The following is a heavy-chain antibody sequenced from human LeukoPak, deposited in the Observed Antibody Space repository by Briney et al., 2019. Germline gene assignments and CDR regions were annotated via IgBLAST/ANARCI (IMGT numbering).Heavy chain of an antibody. J-gene: IGHJ4*02. V-gene: IGHV3-53*01. CDR1: GFTVSSNY. CDR2: NYNDYIT. CDR3: ATGRYYFDY. Sequence: GGSLRLSCAASGFTVSSNYMSWVRQAPGKGLEWVSLNYNDYITYYADSVKGRFTISRDKSKNTLYLQMNSLRAEDTAVYYCATGRYYFDYWGQGTLVTVSS.